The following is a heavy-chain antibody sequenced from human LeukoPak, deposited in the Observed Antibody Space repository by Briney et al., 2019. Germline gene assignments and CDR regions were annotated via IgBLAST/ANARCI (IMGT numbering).Heavy chain of an antibody. CDR3: ATEDGSYGTPGDYFDY. J-gene: IGHJ4*02. Sequence: PSETLSLTCAVYGGSFSGYYWSWIRQPPGKGLEWIGEINHSGSTNYNPSLKSRVTISVDTSKNQFSLKLSSVTAADTAVYYCATEDGSYGTPGDYFDYWGQGTLVTVSS. D-gene: IGHD1-26*01. CDR2: INHSGST. CDR1: GGSFSGYY. V-gene: IGHV4-34*01.